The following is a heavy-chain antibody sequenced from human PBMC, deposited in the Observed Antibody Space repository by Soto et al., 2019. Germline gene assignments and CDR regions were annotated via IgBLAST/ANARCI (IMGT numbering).Heavy chain of an antibody. CDR3: ARRQPTFDWSMDV. CDR1: GVSISSSSYY. CDR2: IYYSGST. D-gene: IGHD3-9*01. Sequence: SETLSLTCTVSGVSISSSSYYWGWIRQPPGKGLEWIGSIYYSGSTYYNPSLKSRVTISVDTSKNQFSLKLSSVTAADTAVYYSARRQPTFDWSMDVWGKGTTVTVSS. J-gene: IGHJ6*03. V-gene: IGHV4-39*01.